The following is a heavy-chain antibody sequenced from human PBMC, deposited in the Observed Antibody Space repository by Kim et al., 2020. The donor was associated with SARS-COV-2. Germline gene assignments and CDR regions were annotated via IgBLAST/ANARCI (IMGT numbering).Heavy chain of an antibody. D-gene: IGHD2-15*01. J-gene: IGHJ4*02. CDR3: ARHEVGGGNTY. V-gene: IGHV5-51*01. Sequence: SNSPSFQGQVTISADKSISTAYLQWNSLKASDTAMYYCARHEVGGGNTYWGQGTLVTVSS.